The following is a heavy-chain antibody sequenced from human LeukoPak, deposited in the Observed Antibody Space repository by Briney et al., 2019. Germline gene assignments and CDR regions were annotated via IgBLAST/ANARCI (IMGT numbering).Heavy chain of an antibody. CDR2: IYYSGST. D-gene: IGHD6-13*01. J-gene: IGHJ5*02. CDR3: ARGYSSSWYGWFDP. Sequence: SQTLSLTCTVSGGSISSGGYYWSWIRQHPGKGLEWIGYIYYSGSTYYNPSLKGRVTISVDTSKNQFSLKLSSVTAADTAVYYCARGYSSSWYGWFDPWGQGTLVTVSS. CDR1: GGSISSGGYY. V-gene: IGHV4-31*03.